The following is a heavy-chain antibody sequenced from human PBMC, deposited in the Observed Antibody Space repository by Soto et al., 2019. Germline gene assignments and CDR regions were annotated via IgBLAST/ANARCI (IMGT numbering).Heavy chain of an antibody. J-gene: IGHJ6*03. CDR2: MNPNSGNT. V-gene: IGHV1-8*01. CDR3: ARGALVFFYYMDV. Sequence: GASVKVSCKASGYTFTSYDINSARQATGQGLEWMVWMNPNSGNTGYAQKFQGRVTMTRNTSISTAYMELSSLRSEDTGVYYCARGALVFFYYMDVWGKGTTVTVSS. CDR1: GYTFTSYD. D-gene: IGHD3-9*01.